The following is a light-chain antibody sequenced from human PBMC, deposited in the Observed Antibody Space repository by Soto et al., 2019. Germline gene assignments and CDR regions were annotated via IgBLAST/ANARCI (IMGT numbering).Light chain of an antibody. CDR3: QQYYCTPRT. CDR1: QSVLYSSNNKNY. CDR2: WAS. Sequence: DIVMTQSPDSLAVSLGERATINCKSSQSVLYSSNNKNYLAWYQQKPGQPPKLLIYWASTRESGVPDRFSGSGSGTDFTLSISSLQPVDVAVYYCQQYYCTPRTFGQGTKVENK. J-gene: IGKJ1*01. V-gene: IGKV4-1*01.